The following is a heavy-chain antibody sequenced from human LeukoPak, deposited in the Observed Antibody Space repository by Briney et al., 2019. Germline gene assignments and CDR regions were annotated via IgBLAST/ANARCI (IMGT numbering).Heavy chain of an antibody. V-gene: IGHV4-4*07. D-gene: IGHD2-2*01. CDR3: ARELGYCNSTTCWKHFQH. J-gene: IGHJ1*01. CDR2: ICTSGST. CDR1: GGSISTYC. Sequence: SETLSLTCTVSGGSISTYCWSWIRQPAGKGLEWIGHICTSGSTNYNPSLKSRVTMSVDTSSNEFSLKLNSVTAADTAVYYCARELGYCNSTTCWKHFQHWGQGTLVTVSS.